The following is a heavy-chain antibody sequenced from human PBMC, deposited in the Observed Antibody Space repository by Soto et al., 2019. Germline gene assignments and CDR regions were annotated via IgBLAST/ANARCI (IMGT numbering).Heavy chain of an antibody. CDR2: IYSSGNT. CDR1: GGTSSGYY. J-gene: IGHJ5*02. D-gene: IGHD3-3*01. Sequence: QVHLQESGPGLVKPSETLSLTCSVSGGTSSGYYCTWIRQPAGKGLEWIGRIYSSGNTKYNPSLQSRVTMSLDTSNNQFSLRLTSVTAADTAVYYCARGQRFSDWFDPWGQGTLVTVSS. CDR3: ARGQRFSDWFDP. V-gene: IGHV4-4*07.